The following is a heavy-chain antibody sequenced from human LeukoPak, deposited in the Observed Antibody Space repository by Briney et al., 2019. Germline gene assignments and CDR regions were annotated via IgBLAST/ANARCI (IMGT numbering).Heavy chain of an antibody. D-gene: IGHD1-14*01. V-gene: IGHV4-59*01. CDR1: HASISSYY. Sequence: SETLSLTCTLSHASISSYYWSWVRQVPGKGLEWIGDIYYSGSTNYNPSLKSRVTISVDTSNNQFSLKLNSETAAGTAVYYWSGARMNSEFVYWGQGILVSVCS. J-gene: IGHJ4*02. CDR2: IYYSGST. CDR3: SGARMNSEFVY.